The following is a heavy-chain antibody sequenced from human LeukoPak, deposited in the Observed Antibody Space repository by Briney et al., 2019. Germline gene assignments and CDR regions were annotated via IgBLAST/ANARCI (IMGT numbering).Heavy chain of an antibody. V-gene: IGHV1-69*04. CDR1: GGTFSSYA. J-gene: IGHJ4*02. CDR2: IIPILGIA. CDR3: ARGTVGQGSY. Sequence: SVKVSCKASGGTFSSYAISWVRQAPGQGLEWMGRIIPILGIANYAQKFQGRVTITADKSTSTAYMELSSLRSEDAAVYYCARGTVGQGSYWGQGTLVTVSS. D-gene: IGHD4-23*01.